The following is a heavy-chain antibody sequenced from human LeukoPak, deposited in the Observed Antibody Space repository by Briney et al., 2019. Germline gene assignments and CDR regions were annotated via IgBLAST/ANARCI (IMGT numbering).Heavy chain of an antibody. CDR2: IWYDGSNK. V-gene: IGHV3-33*01. CDR3: AGDRATSYFDY. J-gene: IGHJ4*02. D-gene: IGHD1-26*01. Sequence: GGSLRLSCATSGFTFRSHGMHWVRQAPGKGLEWVAFIWYDGSNKYYTDSVKGRFTISRDNSKNTLYLQMNSLRAEDTAVYYCAGDRATSYFDYWGQGALVTISS. CDR1: GFTFRSHG.